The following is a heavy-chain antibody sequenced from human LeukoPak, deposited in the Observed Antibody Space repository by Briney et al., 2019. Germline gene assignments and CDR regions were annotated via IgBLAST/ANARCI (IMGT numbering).Heavy chain of an antibody. CDR2: ISGSSGNI. CDR3: ARDTAFSFDY. D-gene: IGHD2-21*02. CDR1: GFTFSRFS. Sequence: GGSLRLSCAASGFTFSRFSMNWVRQAPGKGLEWVSYISGSSGNIHYADSVKGRFTISRDNAKNSLYLQMNSLRAEDTAVYHCARDTAFSFDYWGQGNLVTVSS. J-gene: IGHJ4*02. V-gene: IGHV3-48*01.